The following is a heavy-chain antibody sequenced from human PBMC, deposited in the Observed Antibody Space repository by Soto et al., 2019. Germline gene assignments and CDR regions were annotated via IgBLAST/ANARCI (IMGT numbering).Heavy chain of an antibody. V-gene: IGHV3-7*05. CDR2: IRQDGSDK. J-gene: IGHJ4*02. D-gene: IGHD6-19*01. CDR3: ASPQQWLGQRGDFDY. Sequence: EVQLVESGGGLVQPGGSLRLSCAASGFTFSSYWMSWVRQAPGKGLEWVANIRQDGSDKYYVDSVKGRFTISRDNSKNSLYLQMNSPRVEDTAVYYCASPQQWLGQRGDFDYWGQGTLVTVSS. CDR1: GFTFSSYW.